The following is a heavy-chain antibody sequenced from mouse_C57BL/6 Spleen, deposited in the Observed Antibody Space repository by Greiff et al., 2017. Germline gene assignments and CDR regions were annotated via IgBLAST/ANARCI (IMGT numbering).Heavy chain of an antibody. CDR1: GFTFSDYY. J-gene: IGHJ2*01. CDR3: ARGIYFDY. CDR2: INYDGSST. V-gene: IGHV5-16*01. Sequence: EVKLMESEGGLVQPGSSMKLSCTASGFTFSDYYMAWVRQVPEKGLEWVANINYDGSSTYYLDSLKSRFIFSRDNAKNILYLQMSSLKSEDTATYYCARGIYFDYWGQGTTLTVSS.